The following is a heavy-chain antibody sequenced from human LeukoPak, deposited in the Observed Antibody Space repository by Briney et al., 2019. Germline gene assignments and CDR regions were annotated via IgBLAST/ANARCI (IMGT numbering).Heavy chain of an antibody. V-gene: IGHV4-39*07. J-gene: IGHJ3*02. CDR1: GGSISSSSYY. D-gene: IGHD5-12*01. CDR2: IYYRGST. CDR3: ARDRYSGYDGFGAFDI. Sequence: SETLSLTCTVSGGSISSSSYYWGWIRQPPGKGLEWLGFIYYRGSTNYNPSLESRVTISVDTSKNRFSLKLSSVTAADTAVYYCARDRYSGYDGFGAFDIWGQGTMVTVSS.